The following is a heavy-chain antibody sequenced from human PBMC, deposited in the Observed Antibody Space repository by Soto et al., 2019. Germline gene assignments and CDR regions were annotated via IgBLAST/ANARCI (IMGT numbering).Heavy chain of an antibody. Sequence: SETLSLTCAVSGGSISSRDWWSWVRQPPGRGLEWIGEISHSGSTNYNPSLKSRVTISVDKSKNQFSLKLSSVTAADTAVYYCARHGVYYYDSSGPYYFDYWGQGTLVTVSS. CDR2: ISHSGST. CDR1: GGSISSRDW. D-gene: IGHD3-22*01. V-gene: IGHV4-4*02. J-gene: IGHJ4*02. CDR3: ARHGVYYYDSSGPYYFDY.